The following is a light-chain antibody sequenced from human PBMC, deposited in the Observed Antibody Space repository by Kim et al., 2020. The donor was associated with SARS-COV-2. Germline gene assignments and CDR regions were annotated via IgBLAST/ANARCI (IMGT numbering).Light chain of an antibody. CDR3: QQSYTTPYT. CDR1: QTISTY. V-gene: IGKV1-39*01. Sequence: SPSAGDRLTIACRASQTISTYLNWYQQKPGKAPKVLIYGASTLESAVSSRFSGGGSGTDFTLTITDLRPEDLATYYCQQSYTTPYTFGQGTKLQI. CDR2: GAS. J-gene: IGKJ2*01.